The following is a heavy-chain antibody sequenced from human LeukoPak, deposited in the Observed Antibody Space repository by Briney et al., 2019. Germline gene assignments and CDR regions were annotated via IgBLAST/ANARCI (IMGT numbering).Heavy chain of an antibody. CDR1: GYSISSGHY. J-gene: IGHJ3*02. Sequence: PSETLSVTCGVSGYSISSGHYWGWIPQPPGKGLEWIGSIYHSGSTYYNPSLKSRVTISVDTSKNQFSLKLSSVTAADTAVYYCASYCSGGSCYNYHAFDIWGQGTMVTVSS. V-gene: IGHV4-38-2*01. D-gene: IGHD2-15*01. CDR3: ASYCSGGSCYNYHAFDI. CDR2: IYHSGST.